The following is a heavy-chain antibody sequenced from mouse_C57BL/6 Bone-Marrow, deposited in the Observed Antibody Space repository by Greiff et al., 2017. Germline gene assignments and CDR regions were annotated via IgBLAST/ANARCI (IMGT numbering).Heavy chain of an antibody. J-gene: IGHJ3*01. CDR3: ASCDYGAY. Sequence: EVKLLESGGGLVQPGGSLKLSCAASGIDFSTYWMSWVRRAPGKGLEWIGEINPDSSKINSAPSLKDKFIISRDNAKHTLYLQLRKVRSEDTSCYYCASCDYGAYCGQGTLVTVSA. V-gene: IGHV4-1*01. CDR2: INPDSSKI. CDR1: GIDFSTYW. D-gene: IGHD2-4*01.